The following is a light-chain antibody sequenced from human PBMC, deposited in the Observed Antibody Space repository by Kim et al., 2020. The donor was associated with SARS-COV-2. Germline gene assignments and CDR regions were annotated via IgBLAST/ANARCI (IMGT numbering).Light chain of an antibody. CDR2: RNN. Sequence: QSVLTQPPSASGTPGQRVTISCSGSSSNIGSNYVYWYQQLPGTAPKLLIYRNNQRPSGVPDRFSGSKSGTSASLAITGLQAEDEADYYCQSYDSSLSGLVFGGGTQLTVL. CDR3: QSYDSSLSGLV. J-gene: IGLJ2*01. V-gene: IGLV1-47*01. CDR1: SSNIGSNY.